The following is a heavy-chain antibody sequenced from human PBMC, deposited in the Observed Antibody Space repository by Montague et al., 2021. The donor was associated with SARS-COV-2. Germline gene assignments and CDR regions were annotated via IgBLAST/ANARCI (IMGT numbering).Heavy chain of an antibody. D-gene: IGHD3-10*01. CDR3: ARGRRILLWFGELLSGGDYYGMDV. V-gene: IGHV4-4*07. CDR1: GGSITGFS. CDR2: VTTSGTT. J-gene: IGHJ6*02. Sequence: SETLSLTCAVSGGSITGFSWSWVRQPAGKGLEWIGRVTTSGTTNYSPSLRSRVTMSVDTSKNQFSLNLNSVTAADTAVYYCARGRRILLWFGELLSGGDYYGMDVWGQGTTVTVSS.